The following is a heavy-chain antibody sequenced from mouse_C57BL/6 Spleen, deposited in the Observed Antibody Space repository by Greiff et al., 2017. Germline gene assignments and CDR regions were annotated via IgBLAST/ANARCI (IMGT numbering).Heavy chain of an antibody. D-gene: IGHD1-1*01. CDR3: ARRPYYYGSSFYAMDY. Sequence: VQLQQSGPELVKPGASVKIPCKASGYTFTDYNMDWVKQSHGKSLEWIGDINPNNGGTIYNQKFKGKATLTVDKSSSTAYMELRSLTSEDTAVYSGARRPYYYGSSFYAMDYWGQGTSVTVSS. CDR2: INPNNGGT. J-gene: IGHJ4*01. CDR1: GYTFTDYN. V-gene: IGHV1-18*01.